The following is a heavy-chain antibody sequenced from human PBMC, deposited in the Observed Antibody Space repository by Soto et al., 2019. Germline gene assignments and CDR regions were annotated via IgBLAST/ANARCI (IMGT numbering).Heavy chain of an antibody. CDR2: INHSGST. CDR1: GGSFSGYY. J-gene: IGHJ6*03. D-gene: IGHD3-10*01. V-gene: IGHV4-34*01. Sequence: QVQLQQWGAGLLKPSETLSLTCAVYGGSFSGYYWSWIRQPPGKGLEWIGEINHSGSTNYNPSLKSRVTISVDTSKNQFSLKLSSVTAADTAVYYCARALAQWFGEKRRYCYYMDVWGKGTTVTVSS. CDR3: ARALAQWFGEKRRYCYYMDV.